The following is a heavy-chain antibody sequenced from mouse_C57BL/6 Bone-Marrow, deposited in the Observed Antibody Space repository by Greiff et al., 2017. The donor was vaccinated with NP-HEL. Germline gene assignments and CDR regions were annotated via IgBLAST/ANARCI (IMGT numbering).Heavy chain of an antibody. CDR1: GYTFTSYW. V-gene: IGHV1-52*01. Sequence: QVQLQQPGAELVRPGSSVKLSCKASGYTFTSYWMHWVKQRPIQGLEWIGNIDPSDSDTHYNQKFKDKATLTVDKSSSTAYMQLSSLTSEDSAVYYCARLLLDYWGQGTTLTVSS. CDR3: ARLLLDY. CDR2: IDPSDSDT. J-gene: IGHJ2*01.